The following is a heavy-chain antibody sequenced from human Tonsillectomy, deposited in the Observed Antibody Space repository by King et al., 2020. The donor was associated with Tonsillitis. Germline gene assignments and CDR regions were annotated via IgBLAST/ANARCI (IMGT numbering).Heavy chain of an antibody. CDR3: ARGLGIDY. D-gene: IGHD5/OR15-5a*01. Sequence: VQLVESGAEVKKPGASVTVSCAASGYIFTAYGITWVRQAPGHGLEWMGWISAYTGNTNYAQKFRGRVTMTTDTSTSTAYMELRSLTSDDTANYYCARGLGIDYWGQGTLVTVSS. J-gene: IGHJ4*02. CDR2: ISAYTGNT. V-gene: IGHV1-18*01. CDR1: GYIFTAYG.